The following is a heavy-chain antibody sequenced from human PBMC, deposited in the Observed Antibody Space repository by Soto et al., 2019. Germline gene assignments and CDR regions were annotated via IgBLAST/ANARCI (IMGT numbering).Heavy chain of an antibody. CDR2: IYWSGST. CDR3: AREVPYFDY. V-gene: IGHV4-59*11. CDR1: GGSIDSHY. Sequence: PSETLSLTCTLTGGSIDSHYWSWIRQPPGKGLEWIGYIYWSGSTNYNPSLKSRVTISVDTSKNQFSLKVNSVTAVDTAVYYCAREVPYFDYWGQGTLVTVS. J-gene: IGHJ4*02. D-gene: IGHD2-21*01.